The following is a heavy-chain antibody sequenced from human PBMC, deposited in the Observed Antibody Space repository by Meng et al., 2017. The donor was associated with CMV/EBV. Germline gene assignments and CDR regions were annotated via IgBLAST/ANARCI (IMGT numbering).Heavy chain of an antibody. CDR2: ISSSSSYI. D-gene: IGHD3-3*01. V-gene: IGHV3-21*01. CDR3: ARDKVLRFLEVSYYYYGMDV. J-gene: IGHJ6*02. Sequence: GESLKISCAASGFTFSSYSMNWVRQAPGKGLEWVSSISSSSSYIYYADSVKGRFTISRDNAKNSLYLQMNSLRAEDTAVNYCARDKVLRFLEVSYYYYGMDVWGQGTTVTVSS. CDR1: GFTFSSYS.